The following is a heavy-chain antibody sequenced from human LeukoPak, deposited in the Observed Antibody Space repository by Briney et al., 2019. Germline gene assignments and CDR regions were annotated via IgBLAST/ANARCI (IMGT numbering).Heavy chain of an antibody. D-gene: IGHD2-2*02. CDR1: GFTFSSYA. CDR3: AKDMDIVVVPAAINYYYYYGMDV. J-gene: IGHJ6*02. Sequence: GGSLRLSCAASGFTFSSYAMSCVRQAPGKGLEWVSAISGSGGSTYYADSVKGRFTISRDNSKNTLYLQMNSLRAEDTAVYYCAKDMDIVVVPAAINYYYYYGMDVWGQGTTVTVSS. V-gene: IGHV3-23*01. CDR2: ISGSGGST.